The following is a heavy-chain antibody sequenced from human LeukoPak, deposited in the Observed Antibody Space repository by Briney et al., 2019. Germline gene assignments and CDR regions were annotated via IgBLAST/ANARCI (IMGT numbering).Heavy chain of an antibody. CDR1: GASASSISYY. Sequence: PSETLSLTCTVSGASASSISYYWTRTRQSPGKGLEGIGQIYQNGSTHYFPSLETRLSISLDSSKHQLALKLSSVTAADTAVYSCAKVSNGWPYFCDSWGQGVQVTVSS. CDR2: IYQNGST. D-gene: IGHD6-19*01. J-gene: IGHJ4*02. V-gene: IGHV4-61*01. CDR3: AKVSNGWPYFCDS.